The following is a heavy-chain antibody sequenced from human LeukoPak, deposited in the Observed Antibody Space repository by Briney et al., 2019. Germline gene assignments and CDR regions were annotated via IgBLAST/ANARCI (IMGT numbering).Heavy chain of an antibody. J-gene: IGHJ6*03. CDR2: IIPIFGTA. V-gene: IGHV1-69*06. D-gene: IGHD5-18*01. Sequence: APVKVSCKASGGTFSSYAISWVRQAPGQGLEWMGGIIPIFGTANYAQKFQGRVTITADKSTSTAYMELSSLRSEDTAVYYCATPGLGYPFYYYMDVWGKGTTVTISS. CDR1: GGTFSSYA. CDR3: ATPGLGYPFYYYMDV.